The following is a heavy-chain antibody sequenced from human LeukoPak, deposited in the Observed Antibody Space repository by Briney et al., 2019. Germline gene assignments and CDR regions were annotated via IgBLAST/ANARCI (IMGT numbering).Heavy chain of an antibody. V-gene: IGHV3-21*01. D-gene: IGHD3-10*02. Sequence: GGSLRLSCAASGFTLSSHTMNWVRQAPGRGLEWVSAISTNDIQYADSVKGRFTISRDNAKNSLYLQMNSLRAEDTAVNYCAELGITMIGGVWGKGTTVTISS. CDR3: AELGITMIGGV. J-gene: IGHJ6*04. CDR2: ISTNDI. CDR1: GFTLSSHT.